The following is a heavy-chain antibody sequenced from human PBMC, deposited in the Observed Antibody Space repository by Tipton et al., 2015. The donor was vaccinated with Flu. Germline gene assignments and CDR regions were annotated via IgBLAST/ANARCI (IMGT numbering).Heavy chain of an antibody. V-gene: IGHV4-39*07. CDR3: ARDPAGYYDQSAYYIFDA. J-gene: IGHJ4*02. CDR2: LYYTGDT. CDR1: GGSLSTTSYH. D-gene: IGHD3-22*01. Sequence: TLSLTCSVSGGSLSTTSYHWAWIRQPPGKALEWIGSLYYTGDTFYNPSLRSRVTMSIDLSKNQFSLRLSSVTAADTAVYYCARDPAGYYDQSAYYIFDAWGQGALVTVSS.